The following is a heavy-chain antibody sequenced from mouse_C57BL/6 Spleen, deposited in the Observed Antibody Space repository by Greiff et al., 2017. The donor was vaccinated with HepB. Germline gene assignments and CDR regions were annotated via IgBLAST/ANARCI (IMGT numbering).Heavy chain of an antibody. CDR3: ARGGLLLFDY. CDR2: ISYDGSN. CDR1: GYSITSGYY. J-gene: IGHJ2*01. D-gene: IGHD1-1*01. V-gene: IGHV3-6*01. Sequence: EESGPGLVKPSQSLSLTCSVSGYSITSGYYWNWIRQFPGNKLEWLGYISYDGSNKYNPTLKNRIPITLDTSKNQFLLKLNSVTTEDTATYYCARGGLLLFDYWGQGTTLTVSS.